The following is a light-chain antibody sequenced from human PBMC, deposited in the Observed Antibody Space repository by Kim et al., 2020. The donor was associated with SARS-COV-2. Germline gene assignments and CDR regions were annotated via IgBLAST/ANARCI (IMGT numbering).Light chain of an antibody. CDR2: EVS. CDR1: SSDVGSYKY. CDR3: SSYTSSSTLVV. V-gene: IGLV2-14*01. J-gene: IGLJ2*01. Sequence: QSALTQPASVSGSPGQSITISCTGTSSDVGSYKYVSWYQQHPGKAPKLMIFEVSNRPSGVSNRFSGSKSGDTASLTISGLQAEDEADYYCSSYTSSSTLVVCGGGTQLTVL.